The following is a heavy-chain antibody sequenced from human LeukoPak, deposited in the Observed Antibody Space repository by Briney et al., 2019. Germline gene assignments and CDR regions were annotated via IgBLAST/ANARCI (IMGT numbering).Heavy chain of an antibody. V-gene: IGHV3-23*01. D-gene: IGHD2-15*01. Sequence: GGSLRLSCAASGFTFNNYAMTWVRQAPGKGLEWVSVVSGSGDNTNYADSVKGRFTISRDNSKNTLFLQMNSLRTEDTAVYYCARDDGGQGDYWGQGTLVTVSS. CDR3: ARDDGGQGDY. CDR2: VSGSGDNT. J-gene: IGHJ4*02. CDR1: GFTFNNYA.